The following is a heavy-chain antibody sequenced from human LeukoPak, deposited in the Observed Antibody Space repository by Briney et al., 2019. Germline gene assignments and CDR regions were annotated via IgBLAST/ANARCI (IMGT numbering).Heavy chain of an antibody. D-gene: IGHD1-26*01. Sequence: ASVKVSCKASGYTFTSYYMHWVRQAPGQGLEWMGIINPSGGSTSCAQKFQGRVTMTRDTSTSTVYMELSSLRSEDTAVYYCARATVGATYFDYWGQGTLVTVSS. CDR1: GYTFTSYY. CDR3: ARATVGATYFDY. V-gene: IGHV1-46*01. CDR2: INPSGGST. J-gene: IGHJ4*02.